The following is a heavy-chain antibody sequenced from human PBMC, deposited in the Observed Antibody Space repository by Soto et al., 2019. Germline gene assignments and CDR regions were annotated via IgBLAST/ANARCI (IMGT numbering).Heavy chain of an antibody. CDR1: GGSISRYY. CDR2: IYYSGST. J-gene: IGHJ1*01. CDR3: ARLFLLLITRPTSFLLF. V-gene: IGHV4-59*08. Sequence: SETLSLTCTVSGGSISRYYWNWIRQPPGKGLEWIGYIYYSGSTNYNPSLKSRVTISVDTSKNQFSLKLSSVTAADTAVYYCARLFLLLITRPTSFLLFRGPGLLVSVSS. D-gene: IGHD3-16*01.